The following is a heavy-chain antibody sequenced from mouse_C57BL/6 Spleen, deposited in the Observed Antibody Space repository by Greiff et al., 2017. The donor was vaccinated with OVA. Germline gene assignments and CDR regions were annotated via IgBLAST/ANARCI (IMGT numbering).Heavy chain of an antibody. V-gene: IGHV3-6*01. CDR2: ISYDGSN. D-gene: IGHD2-14*01. CDR3: AREVRAMDY. Sequence: VQLKESGPGLVKPSQSLSLTCSVTGYSITSGYYWNWIRQFPGNKLEWMGYISYDGSNNYNPSLKNRISITRDTSKNQFFLKLNSVTTEDTATYYCAREVRAMDYWGQGTSVTVSS. CDR1: GYSITSGYY. J-gene: IGHJ4*01.